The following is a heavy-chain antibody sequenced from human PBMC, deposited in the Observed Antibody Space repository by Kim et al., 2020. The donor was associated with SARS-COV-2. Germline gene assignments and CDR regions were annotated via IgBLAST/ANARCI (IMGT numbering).Heavy chain of an antibody. J-gene: IGHJ5*02. Sequence: GGSLRLSCAASEFTFSTYWMNWVRQAPGKGLEWVANINQDGSEEKYVDSVKGRFTISRDNAKKSLYLQINSLRVEDTAVYYCAKGLYYYDTICPWGQGTLVTVSS. CDR3: AKGLYYYDTICP. V-gene: IGHV3-7*01. CDR2: INQDGSEE. CDR1: EFTFSTYW. D-gene: IGHD3-22*01.